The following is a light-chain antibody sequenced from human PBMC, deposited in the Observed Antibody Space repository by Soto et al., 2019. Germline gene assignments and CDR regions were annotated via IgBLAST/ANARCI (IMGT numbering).Light chain of an antibody. CDR3: QQYINWLRT. CDR1: QSISSW. CDR2: DAS. Sequence: DIQMTQSPSTLSASVGDRVTITCRASQSISSWLAWYQQKPGKAPKVLIYDASSLEYGVPSRFSGSGSGTDFTLTISSLQSEDFAVYYCQQYINWLRTFGQGTKVDIK. J-gene: IGKJ1*01. V-gene: IGKV1-5*01.